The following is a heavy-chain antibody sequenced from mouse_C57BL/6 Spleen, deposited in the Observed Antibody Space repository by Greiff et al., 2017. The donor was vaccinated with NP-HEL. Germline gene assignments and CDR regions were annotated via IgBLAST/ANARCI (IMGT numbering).Heavy chain of an antibody. V-gene: IGHV3-6*01. CDR1: GYSITSGYY. J-gene: IGHJ1*03. CDR3: ARDLLDGLYWYFDV. D-gene: IGHD2-3*01. Sequence: EVKLVESGPGLVKPSQSLSLTCSVTGYSITSGYYWNWIRQFPGNKLEWMGYISYDGSNNYNPSLKNRISITRDTSKNQFFLKLNSVTTEDTATYYCARDLLDGLYWYFDVWGTGTTVTVSS. CDR2: ISYDGSN.